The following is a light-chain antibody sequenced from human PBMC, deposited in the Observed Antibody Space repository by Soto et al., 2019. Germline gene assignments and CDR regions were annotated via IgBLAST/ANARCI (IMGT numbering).Light chain of an antibody. CDR3: QQSYSTPLT. V-gene: IGKV3-20*01. J-gene: IGKJ1*01. CDR1: QSVSSNY. CDR2: RAS. Sequence: EIVLTQSPGTLSLSPGERATLSCRASQSVSSNYLAWYQQKPGQAPKVLIYRASSRATGIPDRFSGSGSGTDFTLTISSLQPEDFATYYCQQSYSTPLTFGQGTKVDIK.